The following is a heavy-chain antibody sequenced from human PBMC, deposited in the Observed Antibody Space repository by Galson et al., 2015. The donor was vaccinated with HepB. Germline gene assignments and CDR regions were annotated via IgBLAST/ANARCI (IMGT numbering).Heavy chain of an antibody. V-gene: IGHV3-23*01. CDR2: ISGSGGST. CDR3: AKGSGYCSGGSCYDY. CDR1: GFTFSSYA. D-gene: IGHD2-15*01. Sequence: SLRLSCAASGFTFSSYAMSWVRQAPGKGLEWVSAISGSGGSTYYADSVKGRFTISRDNSKNTLYLQMNSLRAEDTAVYYCAKGSGYCSGGSCYDYWGQGTLVTVSS. J-gene: IGHJ4*02.